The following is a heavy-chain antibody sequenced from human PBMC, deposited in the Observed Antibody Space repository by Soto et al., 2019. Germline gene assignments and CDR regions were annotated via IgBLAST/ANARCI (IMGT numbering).Heavy chain of an antibody. CDR3: AKDIKGKYSYGPLGVNWFDP. CDR1: GFTFDDYA. V-gene: IGHV3-9*01. Sequence: PGGSLRLSCAASGFTFDDYAMHWVRQAPGKGLEWVSGISWNSGSIGYADPVKGRFTISRDNAKNSLYLQMNSLRAEDTALYYCAKDIKGKYSYGPLGVNWFDPWGQGTLVTVS. J-gene: IGHJ5*02. CDR2: ISWNSGSI. D-gene: IGHD5-18*01.